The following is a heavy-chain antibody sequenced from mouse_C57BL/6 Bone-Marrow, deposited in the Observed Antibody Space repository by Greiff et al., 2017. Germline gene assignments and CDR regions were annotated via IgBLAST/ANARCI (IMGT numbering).Heavy chain of an antibody. D-gene: IGHD3-2*02. CDR3: ARSGRNYFDY. CDR2: IPPNSGST. V-gene: IGHV1-64*01. CDR1: GYTFTSYW. J-gene: IGHJ2*01. Sequence: QVQLQQPGAELVKPGASVKLSCKASGYTFTSYWMHWVKQRPGQGLEWIGMIPPNSGSTNYNEKFKSKATLTVDKSSSTAYMQLSSLTSEDSAVYYCARSGRNYFDYWGQGTTLTVSS.